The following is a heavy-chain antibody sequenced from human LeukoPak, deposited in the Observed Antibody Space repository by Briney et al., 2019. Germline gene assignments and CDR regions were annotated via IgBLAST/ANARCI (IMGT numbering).Heavy chain of an antibody. CDR2: IYYSGST. V-gene: IGHV4-30-4*08. Sequence: SETLSLTCTVSGGSISSGDYYWSWIRQPPGKGLEWIGYIYYSGSTYYNPSLKSRVTISVDMSKNQFSLKLSSVSAADTAVYYCARRNTHYYDSSGYYVRPNAFDIWGQGTMVTVSS. CDR3: ARRNTHYYDSSGYYVRPNAFDI. J-gene: IGHJ3*02. D-gene: IGHD3-22*01. CDR1: GGSISSGDYY.